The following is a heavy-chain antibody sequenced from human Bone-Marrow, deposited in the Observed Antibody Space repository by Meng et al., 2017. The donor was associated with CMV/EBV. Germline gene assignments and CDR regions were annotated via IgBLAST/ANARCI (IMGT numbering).Heavy chain of an antibody. J-gene: IGHJ6*02. CDR3: ARLFHTSLGTNYYYGMDV. Sequence: ASVKVSCKASGYTFTGYNIHWVRQAPGQGLEWMGWINPNSGDTKYAQRFEGRVTLTTDTSISTAYMVLSRLRSDDTAVFFCARLFHTSLGTNYYYGMDVWGQGNTVNV. CDR2: INPNSGDT. CDR1: GYTFTGYN. D-gene: IGHD3-10*01. V-gene: IGHV1-2*02.